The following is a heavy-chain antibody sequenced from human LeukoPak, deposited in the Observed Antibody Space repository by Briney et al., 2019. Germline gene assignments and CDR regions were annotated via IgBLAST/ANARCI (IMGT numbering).Heavy chain of an antibody. CDR3: TRDLRRIAAAGTKNYYYGMDV. D-gene: IGHD6-13*01. V-gene: IGHV3-49*04. CDR1: GFTFGDYA. Sequence: GGSLRLSCTASGFTFGDYAMSWVRQAPGKGLEWVGFIRSKAYDCTTEYAASVKGRFTISRDDSKSIAYLQMNSLKTEDTAVYYCTRDLRRIAAAGTKNYYYGMDVWGQGTTVTVSS. CDR2: IRSKAYDCTT. J-gene: IGHJ6*02.